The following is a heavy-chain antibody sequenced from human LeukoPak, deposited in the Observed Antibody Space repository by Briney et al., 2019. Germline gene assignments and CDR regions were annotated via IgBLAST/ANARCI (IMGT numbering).Heavy chain of an antibody. CDR2: ISGSGGST. J-gene: IGHJ4*02. CDR3: ARDPRPLAAAGTFDY. Sequence: PGGSLRLSCAASGFTFSSYAMSWVRQAPGKGLEWVSAISGSGGSTYYADSVKGRFTISRDNSKNTLYLQMNSLRAEDTAVYYCARDPRPLAAAGTFDYWGQGTLVTVSS. V-gene: IGHV3-23*01. D-gene: IGHD6-13*01. CDR1: GFTFSSYA.